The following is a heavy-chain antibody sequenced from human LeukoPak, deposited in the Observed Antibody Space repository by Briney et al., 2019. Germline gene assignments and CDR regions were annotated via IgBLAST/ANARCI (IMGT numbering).Heavy chain of an antibody. CDR3: ARPNYYDSRIDP. J-gene: IGHJ5*02. Sequence: SETLSLTCTVSGGSISSGDYYWSWIRQPPGKGLEWIAYMYYSGSTYYNPSLKSRVTMSADTSKNQLSLKLSSVTAADTAVYYCARPNYYDSRIDPWGQGILVTVSS. V-gene: IGHV4-30-4*01. CDR1: GGSISSGDYY. CDR2: MYYSGST. D-gene: IGHD3-22*01.